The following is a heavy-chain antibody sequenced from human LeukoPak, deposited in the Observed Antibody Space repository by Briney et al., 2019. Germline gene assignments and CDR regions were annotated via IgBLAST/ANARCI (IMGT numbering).Heavy chain of an antibody. CDR2: ISYDGTNK. D-gene: IGHD6-13*01. J-gene: IGHJ4*02. Sequence: GGSLRLSCAASGFTFSSYGMHWVRQAPGKGLEWVVVISYDGTNKYHVDSVKGRFTISRDNSNNTLYLQMNSLRAEDTAVYYCAKDFGAAADHFDYWGQGTQVTVSS. V-gene: IGHV3-30*18. CDR1: GFTFSSYG. CDR3: AKDFGAAADHFDY.